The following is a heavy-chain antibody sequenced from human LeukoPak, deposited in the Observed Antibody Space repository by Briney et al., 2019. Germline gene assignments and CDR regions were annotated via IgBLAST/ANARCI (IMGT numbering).Heavy chain of an antibody. CDR3: AKARGIVVVPAAMAFDY. V-gene: IGHV3-23*01. Sequence: GGSLRLSCAASGFTFSSYAMSWVRQAPGKGLEWVSAISGSGGSTYYADSVKGRFTISRDNSKNTLYLQMNCLRAEDTAVYYCAKARGIVVVPAAMAFDYWGQGTLVTVSS. D-gene: IGHD2-2*01. J-gene: IGHJ4*02. CDR1: GFTFSSYA. CDR2: ISGSGGST.